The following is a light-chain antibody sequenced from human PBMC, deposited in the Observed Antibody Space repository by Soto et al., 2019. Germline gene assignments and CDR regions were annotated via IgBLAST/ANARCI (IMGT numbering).Light chain of an antibody. CDR1: SSDVGGYKF. J-gene: IGLJ1*01. V-gene: IGLV2-11*01. CDR3: CSYAGFYTSV. Sequence: QSVLTQPRSVCGSPGQSVTISCTGTSSDVGGYKFVSWYQQHPGKAPKFMIYEVSKRPSGVPDRFSGSKSGNTAFLTISGLQAEDEADYYCCSYAGFYTSVFGTGTKLTVL. CDR2: EVS.